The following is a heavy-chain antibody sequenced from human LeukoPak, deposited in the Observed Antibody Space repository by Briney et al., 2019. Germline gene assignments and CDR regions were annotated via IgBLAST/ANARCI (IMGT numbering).Heavy chain of an antibody. CDR1: GFTFDNYA. CDR3: AKDESVASAFTGAFDI. CDR2: ISWKSGSI. Sequence: PGRSLRLSCAASGFTFDNYAMHWLRQAPGKGLEGVSGISWKSGSIVYAVSVKAGFTISRDNAENSLYLQMNSLRTEDMALYYCAKDESVASAFTGAFDIWGQGTMVTVPS. D-gene: IGHD2-8*02. V-gene: IGHV3-9*03. J-gene: IGHJ3*02.